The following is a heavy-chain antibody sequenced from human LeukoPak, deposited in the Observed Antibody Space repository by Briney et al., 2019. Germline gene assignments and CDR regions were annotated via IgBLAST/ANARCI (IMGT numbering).Heavy chain of an antibody. Sequence: ASVKVSCKASGYTFTSYAMNWVRQAPGQGLEWMGWINTNTGNPTYAQGFTGRFVFSLDTSVSTAYLQISSLKAEDTAVYYCARGTDVDTAMVGAFDIWGQGTMVTVSS. V-gene: IGHV7-4-1*02. J-gene: IGHJ3*02. CDR3: ARGTDVDTAMVGAFDI. CDR1: GYTFTSYA. D-gene: IGHD5-18*01. CDR2: INTNTGNP.